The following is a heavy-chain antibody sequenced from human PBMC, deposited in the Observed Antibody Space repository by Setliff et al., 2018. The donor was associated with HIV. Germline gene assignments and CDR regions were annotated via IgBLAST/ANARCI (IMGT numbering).Heavy chain of an antibody. Sequence: PSETLSLTCTVSGGSISGSVWSWIRQPPGKGLEFVGYIYYMGRTTYNPSLKSRLTISVEMSKKQFSLKLSSVTAADTAMYYCARGLGGYYSYFDYWGQGTLVTVSS. J-gene: IGHJ4*02. CDR1: GGSISGSV. CDR3: ARGLGGYYSYFDY. D-gene: IGHD3-3*01. V-gene: IGHV4-59*12. CDR2: IYYMGRT.